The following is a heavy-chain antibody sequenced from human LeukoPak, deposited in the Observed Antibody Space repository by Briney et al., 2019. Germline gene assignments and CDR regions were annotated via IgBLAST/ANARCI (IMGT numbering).Heavy chain of an antibody. CDR1: GGSLSSDY. CDR3: ARDRVGATST. D-gene: IGHD1-26*01. J-gene: IGHJ5*02. Sequence: SETLSLTCTVSGGSLSSDYWSWIRQPPGKGLEWIGYIYYSGSTNYNPSLKSRVTISVDTSKNQFSLKLSSVTAADTAVYYCARDRVGATSTWGQGTLVTVSS. CDR2: IYYSGST. V-gene: IGHV4-59*01.